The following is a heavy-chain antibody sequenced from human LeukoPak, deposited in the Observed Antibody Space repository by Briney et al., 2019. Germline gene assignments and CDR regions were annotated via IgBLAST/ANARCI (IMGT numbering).Heavy chain of an antibody. V-gene: IGHV3-21*01. J-gene: IGHJ4*02. Sequence: GGSLRPSCAASRFTFSSYSMNWVRQAPGKGLEWVTSISSSSSYIYYADSVKGRFTISRDNAKNSLYLQMNSLRAEDTAVCYCARTPDYGGNFDYWGQGTLVTVSS. CDR3: ARTPDYGGNFDY. D-gene: IGHD4-23*01. CDR1: RFTFSSYS. CDR2: ISSSSSYI.